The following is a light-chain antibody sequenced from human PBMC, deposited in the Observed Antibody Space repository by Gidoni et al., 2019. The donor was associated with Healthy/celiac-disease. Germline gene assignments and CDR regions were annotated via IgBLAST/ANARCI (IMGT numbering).Light chain of an antibody. J-gene: IGKJ4*01. CDR3: QQRSNWPPGVT. CDR2: DAS. Sequence: EIVLTQSSVTLSLSPGERDTLSCRASQSVSSYLAWYQQKPGQAPRLLIYDASNRATGIPARFSGSGSGTDFTLTISSLEPEDFAVYYCQQRSNWPPGVTFGGGTKVEIK. CDR1: QSVSSY. V-gene: IGKV3-11*01.